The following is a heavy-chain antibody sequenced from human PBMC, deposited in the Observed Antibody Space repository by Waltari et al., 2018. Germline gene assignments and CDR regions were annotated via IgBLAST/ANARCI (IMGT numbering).Heavy chain of an antibody. Sequence: QVQLQESGPGLVKPSQTLSLTCTVSGGSITSGSYFWTWIRQPAGKGLEWIGRIYTTGSTNYNPSLKSRVTISLDTSKNQVSLKLTSVTAADTAVYYCASCGVYGGPYTHWGQGTLVTVSS. V-gene: IGHV4-61*02. CDR3: ASCGVYGGPYTH. CDR2: IYTTGST. D-gene: IGHD2-21*01. CDR1: GGSITSGSYF. J-gene: IGHJ4*02.